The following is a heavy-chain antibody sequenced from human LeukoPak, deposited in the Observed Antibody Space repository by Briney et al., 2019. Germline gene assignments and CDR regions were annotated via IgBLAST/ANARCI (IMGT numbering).Heavy chain of an antibody. CDR1: GGSISSYY. D-gene: IGHD4-23*01. V-gene: IGHV4-4*07. J-gene: IGHJ5*02. Sequence: SETLSLTCAVSGGSISSYYWSWIRQPAGKGLEWIGRIYTSGSTNYNPSLKSRVTMSVDTSKNQFSLKLSSVTAADTAVYHCARDHDYGGNLFWFDPWGQGTLVTVSS. CDR2: IYTSGST. CDR3: ARDHDYGGNLFWFDP.